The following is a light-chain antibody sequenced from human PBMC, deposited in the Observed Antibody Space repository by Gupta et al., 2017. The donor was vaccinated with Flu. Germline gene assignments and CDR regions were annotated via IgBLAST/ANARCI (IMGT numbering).Light chain of an antibody. CDR3: QSADASGNSLV. J-gene: IGLJ3*02. CDR2: KDT. CDR1: ALPNQF. Sequence: SYELTQPPSVSVSPGQTARITCSGDALPNQFAFWSQQKAGQAPVLVIYKDTERPSGIPERFSGSSSATTVTLTISGVQAEDEADFYCQSADASGNSLVFGGGTKLTVL. V-gene: IGLV3-25*03.